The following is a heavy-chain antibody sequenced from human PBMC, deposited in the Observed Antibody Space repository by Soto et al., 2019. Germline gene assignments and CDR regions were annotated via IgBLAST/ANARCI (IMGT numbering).Heavy chain of an antibody. CDR3: ARESGPPKFTNIVVVPAATPGPLDY. CDR1: GYTFTGYY. Sequence: ASVKVSCKAPGYTFTGYYMHWVRQAPGQGLEWMGWINPNSGGTNYAQKFQGRVTMTRDTSISTAYMELGRLRSDDTAVYYCARESGPPKFTNIVVVPAATPGPLDYWGQGTLVTVSS. V-gene: IGHV1-2*02. J-gene: IGHJ4*02. D-gene: IGHD2-2*01. CDR2: INPNSGGT.